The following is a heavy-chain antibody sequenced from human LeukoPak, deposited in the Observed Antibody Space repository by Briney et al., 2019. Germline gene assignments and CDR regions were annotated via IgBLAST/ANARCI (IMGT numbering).Heavy chain of an antibody. CDR3: AISPTGSYYYYYMDV. CDR2: IIPIFGTA. CDR1: GGTFSSYA. V-gene: IGHV1-69*05. D-gene: IGHD4-17*01. Sequence: SVKVSCKASGGTFSSYAISWVRQAPGQGLEWMGGIIPIFGTANYAQKFQGRVTITTDESTSTAYMELSSLRSEDTAVYYCAISPTGSYYYYYMDVWGKGTTVTVSS. J-gene: IGHJ6*03.